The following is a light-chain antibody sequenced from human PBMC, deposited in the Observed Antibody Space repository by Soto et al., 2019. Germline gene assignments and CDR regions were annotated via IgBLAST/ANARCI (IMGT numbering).Light chain of an antibody. V-gene: IGKV3-20*01. CDR2: AAS. CDR1: QSVSSNY. Sequence: EMVLTQSPGTLSLSPGERATLSCRASQSVSSNYLAWYQQKPGQAPRLLVYAASSRATGIPDRFSGSGSVTAFILTITTREPADFAMYYFHQYGSTAPNTFGQGTRLEIE. CDR3: HQYGSTAPNT. J-gene: IGKJ5*01.